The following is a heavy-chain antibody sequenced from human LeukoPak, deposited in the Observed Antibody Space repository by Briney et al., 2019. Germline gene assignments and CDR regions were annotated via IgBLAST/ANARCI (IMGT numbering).Heavy chain of an antibody. D-gene: IGHD2-2*01. V-gene: IGHV1-24*01. CDR2: FDPEDGET. Sequence: EASVKVSCKVSGYTLTELSMHWVRQAPGKGLEWMGRFDPEDGETIYAQKFQGRVTMTEDTSTDTAYMELSSLRSEDTAVYYCAIKLLSMTDYYYGMDVWGKGTTVTVSS. J-gene: IGHJ6*04. CDR1: GYTLTELS. CDR3: AIKLLSMTDYYYGMDV.